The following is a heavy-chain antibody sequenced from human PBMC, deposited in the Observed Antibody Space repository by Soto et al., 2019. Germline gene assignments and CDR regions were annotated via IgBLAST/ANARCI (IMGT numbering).Heavy chain of an antibody. CDR2: ISSSSSTI. CDR1: GFTFSSYS. J-gene: IGHJ6*02. D-gene: IGHD3-22*01. CDR3: ARKNTYYYDSSGRMDV. V-gene: IGHV3-48*02. Sequence: VSLRLSCAASGFTFSSYSMNWVRQAPGKGLEWVSYISSSSSTIYYADSVKGRFTISRDNAKNSLYLQMNSLRDEDTAVYYCARKNTYYYDSSGRMDVWGQGTTVTVSS.